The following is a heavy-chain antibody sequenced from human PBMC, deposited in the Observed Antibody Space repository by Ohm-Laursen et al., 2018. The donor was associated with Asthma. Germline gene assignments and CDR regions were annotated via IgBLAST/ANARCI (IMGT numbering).Heavy chain of an antibody. D-gene: IGHD3-22*01. CDR1: GYTFTSHG. V-gene: IGHV1-18*04. CDR2: ISVYNGNT. J-gene: IGHJ6*02. CDR3: ARDTRGGYDSSGYPTYYGMDV. Sequence: ASVTVSCKASGYTFTSHGISWVRQAPGQGLEWMGWISVYNGNTIYAQNLQVRVTMATDTSTSTAYMELRSLISDDTAVYYCARDTRGGYDSSGYPTYYGMDVWGQGTTVTVSS.